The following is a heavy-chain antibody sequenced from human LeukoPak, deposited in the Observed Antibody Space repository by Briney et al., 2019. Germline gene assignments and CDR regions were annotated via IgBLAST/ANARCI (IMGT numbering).Heavy chain of an antibody. V-gene: IGHV3-33*01. CDR2: MSPHANYV. Sequence: GGSLRLSCAASGFTFSDFGIHWVRQAPGKGLEWVAVMSPHANYVYYADSVQGRFTISRDDSKDMVYLQMNSLRDEDTAVYFCARDWIDRSLDYWGQGTLVTVSS. CDR1: GFTFSDFG. CDR3: ARDWIDRSLDY. J-gene: IGHJ4*02. D-gene: IGHD2-2*03.